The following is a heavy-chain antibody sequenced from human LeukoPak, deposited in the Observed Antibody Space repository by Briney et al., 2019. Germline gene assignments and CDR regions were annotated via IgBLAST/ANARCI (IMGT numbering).Heavy chain of an antibody. J-gene: IGHJ3*02. CDR2: ISGSGGST. CDR3: AKTFGVYYYDSSGHFDI. CDR1: GFTFSSYA. V-gene: IGHV3-23*01. D-gene: IGHD3-22*01. Sequence: GGSLRLSCAASGFTFSSYAMSWVRQAPGKGLEWVSAISGSGGSTYYADSVKGRFTISRDNSKNTLYLQMNSLRAEDTAVYYCAKTFGVYYYDSSGHFDIWGQGTMVTVSS.